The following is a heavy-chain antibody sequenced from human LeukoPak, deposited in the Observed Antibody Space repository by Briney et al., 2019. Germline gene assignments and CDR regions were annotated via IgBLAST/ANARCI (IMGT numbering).Heavy chain of an antibody. Sequence: GGSLRLSCAASGFTFSSYSMNWVRQAPGKGLEWVSSISSSSSYIYYADSVKGRFTISRDNAKNSLYLQMNSLRADDTAVFYCARGGLGSAFDNWGQGTLVTVSS. V-gene: IGHV3-21*04. CDR2: ISSSSSYI. J-gene: IGHJ4*02. CDR1: GFTFSSYS. CDR3: ARGGLGSAFDN. D-gene: IGHD6-19*01.